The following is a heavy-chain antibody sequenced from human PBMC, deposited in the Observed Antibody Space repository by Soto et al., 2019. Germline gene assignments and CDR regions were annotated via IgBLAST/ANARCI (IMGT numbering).Heavy chain of an antibody. CDR1: GGTFSSYT. CDR3: ARGRVWDTIFDRGGGVHTPINWFDP. J-gene: IGHJ5*02. V-gene: IGHV1-69*02. CDR2: IIPILGIA. Sequence: ASVKVSCKASGGTFSSYTISWVRQAPGQGLEWMGRIIPILGIANYAQKFQGRVTITADKSTSTAYMELSSLRSEDTAVYYCARGRVWDTIFDRGGGVHTPINWFDPWGQGTLVTVSS. D-gene: IGHD3-3*01.